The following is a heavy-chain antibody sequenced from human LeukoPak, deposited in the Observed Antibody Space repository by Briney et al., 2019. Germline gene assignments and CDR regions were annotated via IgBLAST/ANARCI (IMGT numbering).Heavy chain of an antibody. D-gene: IGHD1-26*01. V-gene: IGHV4-59*01. J-gene: IGHJ5*02. CDR2: IYYSGST. CDR3: ARLGSGTNNWFDP. CDR1: GGSISSYY. Sequence: SETLSLTCTVSGGSISSYYWSWIRQPPGKGLEWIGYIYYSGSTNYNPSLKSRVTISVDTSENQFSLKLSSVTAADTAVYYCARLGSGTNNWFDPWGQGTLVTVSS.